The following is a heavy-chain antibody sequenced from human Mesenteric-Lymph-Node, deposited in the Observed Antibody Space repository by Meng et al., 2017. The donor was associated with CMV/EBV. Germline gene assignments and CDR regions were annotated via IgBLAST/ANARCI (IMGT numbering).Heavy chain of an antibody. J-gene: IGHJ4*02. D-gene: IGHD3-3*01. CDR3: ANPSTIFGVASPFDY. CDR2: VSGSGDRT. CDR1: GLTFSRYV. V-gene: IGHV3-23*01. Sequence: GGSLRLSCAASGLTFSRYVMSWVRQAPGKGLEWVSAVSGSGDRTYSADSVKGRFTISRDNSKNTVYLQMNSLRADDTAVYYCANPSTIFGVASPFDYWGQGTLVTVSS.